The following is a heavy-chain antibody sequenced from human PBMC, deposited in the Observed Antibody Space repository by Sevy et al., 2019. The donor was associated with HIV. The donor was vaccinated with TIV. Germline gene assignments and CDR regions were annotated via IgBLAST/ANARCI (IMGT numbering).Heavy chain of an antibody. Sequence: ASVKVSCKASGYTFSSYGISWVRQAPGQGLEWMGWISDYNGYTKYPHKFQGRVTMTTVTSTRTAYMELRSLRSDDTAVYVCAREGYYYRSGTYRPPNYYGMDVWGQGTAVTVSS. CDR1: GYTFSSYG. D-gene: IGHD3-10*01. V-gene: IGHV1-18*01. CDR3: AREGYYYRSGTYRPPNYYGMDV. CDR2: ISDYNGYT. J-gene: IGHJ6*02.